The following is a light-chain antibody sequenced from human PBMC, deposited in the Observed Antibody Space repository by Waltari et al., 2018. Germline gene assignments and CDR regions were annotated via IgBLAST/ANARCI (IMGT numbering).Light chain of an antibody. J-gene: IGKJ2*03. CDR2: DAS. V-gene: IGKV3-20*01. Sequence: IVLTQSPGXLSLSPGERATLSCRASQSVTSDYLAWYRQKPGQAPRLLIYDASTRATGIPDRFSGSXSGTDFSLTISRLEPEDXAVYYCQXYGTPLGNXXGQGTTLEIK. CDR3: QXYGTPLGNX. CDR1: QSVTSDY.